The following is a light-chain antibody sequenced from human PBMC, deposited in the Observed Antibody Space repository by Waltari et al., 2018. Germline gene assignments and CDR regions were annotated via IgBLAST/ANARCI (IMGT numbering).Light chain of an antibody. CDR2: EAI. CDR1: SRDVGTYNR. J-gene: IGLJ1*01. Sequence: QSALTQPPSVSGSPGQSVTISCTGTSRDVGTYNRVSWYQQPPGTAPRLLVYEAIHRPSGVPVLFSGATSGDTASLTISELQPEDEADYYCAAWADSLSGYVFGTGTKVTVL. V-gene: IGLV2-18*01. CDR3: AAWADSLSGYV.